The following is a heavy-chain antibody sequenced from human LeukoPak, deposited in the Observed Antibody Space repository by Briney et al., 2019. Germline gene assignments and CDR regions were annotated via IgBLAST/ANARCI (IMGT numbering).Heavy chain of an antibody. CDR2: IIPILGIA. CDR3: ARTGVVRGVISDY. CDR1: GGTFSSYA. D-gene: IGHD3-10*01. V-gene: IGHV1-69*04. Sequence: SVKVSCKASGGTFSSYAISWVRQAPGQGLEWMGRIIPILGIANYAQKFQGRVTITADKSTGTAYMELSSLRSEDTAVYYCARTGVVRGVISDYWGQGTLVTVSS. J-gene: IGHJ4*02.